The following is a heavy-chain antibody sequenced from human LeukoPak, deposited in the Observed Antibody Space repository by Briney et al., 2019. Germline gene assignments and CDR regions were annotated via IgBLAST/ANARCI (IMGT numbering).Heavy chain of an antibody. D-gene: IGHD6-19*01. J-gene: IGHJ6*03. CDR1: GGSINSYY. Sequence: QTSETLSLTCTVSGGSINSYYWSWIRQPAGKGLEWIGRMYTSGSTNNNPSLKSRVTMSVDTSKNQFSLKLSSVTAADRAVYYCARDRGWDSNCHYYYMDVWGKGTTVTVSS. CDR3: ARDRGWDSNCHYYYMDV. V-gene: IGHV4-4*07. CDR2: MYTSGST.